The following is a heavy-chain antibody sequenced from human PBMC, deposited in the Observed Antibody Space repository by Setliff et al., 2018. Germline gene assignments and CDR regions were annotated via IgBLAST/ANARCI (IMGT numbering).Heavy chain of an antibody. Sequence: GGSLRLSCSVSGITFKNAWMTWVRQAPGKGPEWVGRIKSSREGATSDYGAPAKGRFTISRDDSKNMIYLQMNRLNIEDTGFYYCATGPRDSRDYMNWLDPWGPGTLVTVSS. CDR2: IKSSREGATS. CDR3: ATGPRDSRDYMNWLDP. CDR1: GITFKNAW. J-gene: IGHJ5*02. D-gene: IGHD4-17*01. V-gene: IGHV3-15*01.